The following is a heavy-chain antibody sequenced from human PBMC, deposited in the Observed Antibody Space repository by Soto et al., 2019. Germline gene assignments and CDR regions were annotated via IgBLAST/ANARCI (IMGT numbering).Heavy chain of an antibody. CDR2: IIPIFGTA. J-gene: IGHJ6*02. Sequence: SVKVSCKASGGTFSSYAISWVRQAPGQGLEWMGGIIPIFGTANYAQKFQGRVTITADESTSTAYMELSSLRSEDTAVYYCARSLRFLEWLPYYYYSYGMDVWGQGTTVTVSS. V-gene: IGHV1-69*13. CDR3: ARSLRFLEWLPYYYYSYGMDV. CDR1: GGTFSSYA. D-gene: IGHD3-3*01.